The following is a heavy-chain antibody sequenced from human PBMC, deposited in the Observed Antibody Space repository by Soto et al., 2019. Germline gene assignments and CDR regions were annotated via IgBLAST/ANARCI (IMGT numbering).Heavy chain of an antibody. J-gene: IGHJ6*04. CDR1: GGSISSYY. Sequence: SETLSLTCTVSGGSISSYYWSWIRQPPGKGLEWIGYIYYSGSTNYNPSLKSRVTISVDTSKHQFSLKLSSVTAADTAVYSCARLTGTYYDFSRGSIAVWSKGTTVTVSS. D-gene: IGHD3-3*01. CDR2: IYYSGST. V-gene: IGHV4-59*08. CDR3: ARLTGTYYDFSRGSIAV.